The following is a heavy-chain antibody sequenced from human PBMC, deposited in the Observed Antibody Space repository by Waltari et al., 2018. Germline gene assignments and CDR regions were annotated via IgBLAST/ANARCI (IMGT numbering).Heavy chain of an antibody. V-gene: IGHV4-61*02. CDR2: IYYSGST. CDR1: GGSISSGSYY. Sequence: QVQLQESGPGLVKPSQTLSLTCTVSGGSISSGSYYWSWIRQPAGKGLEWIGSIYYSGSTYYHPSLKSRVTITRDTSASTAYMELSSLRSEDTAVYYCARGSGYSSSWHLDYWGQGTLVTVSS. CDR3: ARGSGYSSSWHLDY. J-gene: IGHJ4*02. D-gene: IGHD6-13*01.